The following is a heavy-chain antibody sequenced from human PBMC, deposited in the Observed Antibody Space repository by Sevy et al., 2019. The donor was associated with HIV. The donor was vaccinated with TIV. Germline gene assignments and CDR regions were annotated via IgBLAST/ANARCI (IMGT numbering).Heavy chain of an antibody. CDR1: GGSFSGYY. J-gene: IGHJ6*03. D-gene: IGHD4-17*01. Sequence: SETLSLTCAVYGGSFSGYYWSWIRQPPGKGLEWIGEINHSGSTNYNPSLKSRVTISVDKSKNQFSLKLSSVTAADTAVYYCARAPRYGDSQRDYYYYMDVWGKGTTVTVSS. CDR2: INHSGST. V-gene: IGHV4-34*01. CDR3: ARAPRYGDSQRDYYYYMDV.